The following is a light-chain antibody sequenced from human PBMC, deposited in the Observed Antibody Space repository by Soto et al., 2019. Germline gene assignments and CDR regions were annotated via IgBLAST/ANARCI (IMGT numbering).Light chain of an antibody. J-gene: IGLJ2*01. CDR2: RDN. CDR1: SSDIGPNP. Sequence: QSVLTQPPSASGTPGQRVAISCSGGSSDIGPNPVNWYLHLPGAAPKLLIYRDNQRPSGVPDRFSGSKSGTSASLTISGLQSEDEADYFCSAWDDNIYGPVFGGGTKVTVL. V-gene: IGLV1-44*01. CDR3: SAWDDNIYGPV.